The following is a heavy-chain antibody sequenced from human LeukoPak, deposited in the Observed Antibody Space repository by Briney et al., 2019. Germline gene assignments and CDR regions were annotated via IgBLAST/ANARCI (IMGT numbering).Heavy chain of an antibody. D-gene: IGHD3-10*01. CDR1: GFTFSDYS. V-gene: IGHV3-21*01. CDR2: ITSSSNHI. J-gene: IGHJ4*02. CDR3: ARDSGVYYGSGSFGH. Sequence: PGGSLRLSCAASGFTFSDYSMNWVRQAPGKGLEWVSSITSSSNHIYYGDSVKGRFTISRDNAKNSLYLQMNSLRDEGTAVYYCARDSGVYYGSGSFGHWGQGTLVTVSS.